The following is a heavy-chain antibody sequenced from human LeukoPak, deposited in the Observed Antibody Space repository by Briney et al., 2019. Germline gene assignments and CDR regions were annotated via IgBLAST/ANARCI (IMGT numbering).Heavy chain of an antibody. CDR3: AKVGGSSWYYYYYGMDV. V-gene: IGHV3-23*01. CDR2: ISGSGGST. CDR1: GFTFSSYA. D-gene: IGHD6-13*01. Sequence: PGGSLRLSCAASGFTFSSYAMSWVRQAPGKGLEWVSAISGSGGSTYYADSVKGRFTISRDNSKNTLYLQMNSLRAEDTAVYYCAKVGGSSWYYYYYGMDVWGQGTTVTVSS. J-gene: IGHJ6*02.